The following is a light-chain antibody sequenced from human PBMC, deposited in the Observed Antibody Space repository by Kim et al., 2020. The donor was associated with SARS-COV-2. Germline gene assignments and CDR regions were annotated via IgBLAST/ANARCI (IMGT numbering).Light chain of an antibody. CDR2: DAS. Sequence: DIQMTKSPSTLSASVGDRVTITCRASQSISSWLAWYQQKPGKAPKLLIYDASSLESGVPSTFSGSGSGTEFTLTISSLQPDDFATYYCQQYNSYPRTFGQGTKVDIK. CDR1: QSISSW. V-gene: IGKV1-5*01. CDR3: QQYNSYPRT. J-gene: IGKJ1*01.